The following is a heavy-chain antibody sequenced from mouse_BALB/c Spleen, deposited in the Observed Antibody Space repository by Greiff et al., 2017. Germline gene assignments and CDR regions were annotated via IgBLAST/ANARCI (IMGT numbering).Heavy chain of an antibody. V-gene: IGHV14-3*02. CDR3: VYGSSFFAY. D-gene: IGHD1-1*01. Sequence: EVKLMESGAELVKPGASVKLSCTASGFNIKDTYMHWVKQRPEQGLEWIGRIDPANGNTKYDPKFQGKATITADTSSNTAYLQLSSLTSEDTAVYYCVYGSSFFAYWGQGTLVTVSA. CDR2: IDPANGNT. CDR1: GFNIKDTY. J-gene: IGHJ3*01.